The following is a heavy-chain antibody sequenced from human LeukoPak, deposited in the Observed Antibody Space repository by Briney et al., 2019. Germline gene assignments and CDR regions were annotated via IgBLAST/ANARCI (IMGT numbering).Heavy chain of an antibody. CDR2: ISSSSSYI. Sequence: GGSLRLSCAASGFTFSSYSMNWVRQAPGKGLEWVSSISSSSSYIYYADSVKGRFTISRDNAKNSLYLQMNSLRAEDTAVYYCARDTEQWLVNWFAPWGQGTLVTVSS. J-gene: IGHJ5*02. CDR1: GFTFSSYS. V-gene: IGHV3-21*01. CDR3: ARDTEQWLVNWFAP. D-gene: IGHD6-19*01.